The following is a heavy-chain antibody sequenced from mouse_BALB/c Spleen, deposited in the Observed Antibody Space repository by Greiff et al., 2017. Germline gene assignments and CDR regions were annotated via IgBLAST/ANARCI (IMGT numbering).Heavy chain of an antibody. V-gene: IGHV5-4*02. CDR3: ARVEEGAMDY. J-gene: IGHJ4*01. CDR1: GFTFSDYY. CDR2: ISDGGSYT. Sequence: EVQLVESGGGLVKPGGSLKLSCAASGFTFSDYYMYWVRQTPEKRLEWVATISDGGSYTYYPDSVKGRFTISRDNAKNNLYLQMSSLKSEDTAMYYCARVEEGAMDYWGQGTSVTVSS.